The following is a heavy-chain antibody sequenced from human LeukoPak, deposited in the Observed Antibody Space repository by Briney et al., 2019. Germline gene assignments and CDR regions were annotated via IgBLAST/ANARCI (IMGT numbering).Heavy chain of an antibody. D-gene: IGHD6-19*01. CDR1: GDSISSSSYY. Sequence: SETLSLTCTVSGDSISSSSYYWGWIRQPPGRGLEWIGSIYYSGSTYYNPSLKSRVTISVVTSKNQFSLKLSSVTAADTAVYYCARDQGSGHDFFASWGQGTLVTVSS. J-gene: IGHJ4*02. CDR3: ARDQGSGHDFFAS. V-gene: IGHV4-39*07. CDR2: IYYSGST.